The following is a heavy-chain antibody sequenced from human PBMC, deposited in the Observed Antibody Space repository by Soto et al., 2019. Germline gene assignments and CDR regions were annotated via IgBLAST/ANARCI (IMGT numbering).Heavy chain of an antibody. V-gene: IGHV3-48*01. CDR2: ISSSSSTI. D-gene: IGHD2-2*01. CDR3: AVVPAANGHYGMDV. CDR1: GFTFSSYS. J-gene: IGHJ6*02. Sequence: GSLRLSCAASGFTFSSYSMNWVRQAPGKGLEWVSYISSSSSTIYYADSVKGRFTISRDNAKNSLYLQMNSLRAEDTAVYYCAVVPAANGHYGMDVWGQGTTVTV.